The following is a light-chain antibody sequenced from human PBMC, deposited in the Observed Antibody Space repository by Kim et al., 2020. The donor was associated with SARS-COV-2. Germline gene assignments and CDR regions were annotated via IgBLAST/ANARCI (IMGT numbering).Light chain of an antibody. V-gene: IGLV10-54*01. J-gene: IGLJ3*02. CDR2: GNR. Sequence: PTLPCTGNGNSVGSQGAAWWRQTRGHPPKLLPYGNRTRPSGFSEDFSHPGSENTASWAIPGLRPEEGADNYCQAWDRGLGLWVFGGGTKLTVL. CDR1: GNSVGSQG. CDR3: QAWDRGLGLWV.